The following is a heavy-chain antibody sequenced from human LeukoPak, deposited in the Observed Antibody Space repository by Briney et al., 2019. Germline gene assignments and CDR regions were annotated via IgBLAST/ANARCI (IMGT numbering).Heavy chain of an antibody. V-gene: IGHV4-34*01. CDR1: GGSISGYY. J-gene: IGHJ5*02. CDR2: INHSGST. CDR3: ARRKGVYSSSWYVPPRYWFDP. Sequence: PSETLSLTCTVSGGSISGYYWSWIRQPPGKGLEWIGEINHSGSTNYNPSLKSRVTISVDTSKNQFSLKLSSVTAADTAVYYCARRKGVYSSSWYVPPRYWFDPWGQGTLVTVSS. D-gene: IGHD6-13*01.